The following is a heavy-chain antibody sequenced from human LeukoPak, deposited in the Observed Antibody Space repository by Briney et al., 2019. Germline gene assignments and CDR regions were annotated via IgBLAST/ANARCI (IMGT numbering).Heavy chain of an antibody. CDR2: ISYDGSNK. V-gene: IGHV3-30*18. J-gene: IGHJ6*02. D-gene: IGHD6-6*01. CDR3: AKQKIHIAARPAYYYYGMDV. Sequence: PGGSLRLSCAASGFTFSSYGMHWVRQAPGKGLEWVAVISYDGSNKYYADSVKGRFTISRDNSKNTLYLQMNSLRAEDTAVYYCAKQKIHIAARPAYYYYGMDVRGQGTTVTVSS. CDR1: GFTFSSYG.